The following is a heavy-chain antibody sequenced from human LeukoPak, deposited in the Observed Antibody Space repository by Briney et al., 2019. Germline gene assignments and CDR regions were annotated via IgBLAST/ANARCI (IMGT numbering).Heavy chain of an antibody. CDR3: ARHMVSFSSSFDY. CDR1: GVSLSSSSFY. V-gene: IGHV4-39*01. J-gene: IGHJ4*02. CDR2: IYYSGNT. D-gene: IGHD6-6*01. Sequence: SSVTLSLTCTVSGVSLSSSSFYWDWIRQPPGKGLEWIGTIYYSGNTYYNPSPKCRVTISIDTSKNLFSLKLNSVTAADTAVYFCARHMVSFSSSFDYWGQGTLVTVSS.